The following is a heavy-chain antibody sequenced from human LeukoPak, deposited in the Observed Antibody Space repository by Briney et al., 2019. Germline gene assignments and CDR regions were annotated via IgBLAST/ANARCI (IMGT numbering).Heavy chain of an antibody. CDR3: ARGVFDILTGYYPY. CDR2: IYYSGST. CDR1: GGSISSGDYY. D-gene: IGHD3-9*01. V-gene: IGHV4-30-4*01. J-gene: IGHJ4*02. Sequence: SETLSLTCTVSGGSISSGDYYWSWIRQPPGKGLEWIGYIYYSGSTNYNPSLKSRVTISVDTSKNQFSLKLSSVTAADTAVYYCARGVFDILTGYYPYWGQGTLVTVSS.